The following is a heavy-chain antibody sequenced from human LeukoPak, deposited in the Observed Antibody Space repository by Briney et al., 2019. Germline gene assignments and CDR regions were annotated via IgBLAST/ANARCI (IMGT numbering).Heavy chain of an antibody. V-gene: IGHV3-21*01. CDR3: ARDRGVRGVPRKYNWFDP. Sequence: GGSLRLSCAASGFTFSDYTMNWVRQPPGKGLEWVSSISSGGYYKYHADSVKGRFSISRDNAKNSLYLQMNSLRAEDTAVYYCARDRGVRGVPRKYNWFDPWGQGTLVTVSS. CDR2: ISSGGYYK. D-gene: IGHD3-10*01. CDR1: GFTFSDYT. J-gene: IGHJ5*02.